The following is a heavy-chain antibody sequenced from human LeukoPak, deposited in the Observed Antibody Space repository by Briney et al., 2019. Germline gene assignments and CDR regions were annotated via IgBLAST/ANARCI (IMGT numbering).Heavy chain of an antibody. D-gene: IGHD3-10*01. V-gene: IGHV3-21*01. J-gene: IGHJ4*02. Sequence: GGSLRLSCEASGFTFNTYSMNWASRAPGKGLEWVSSISSSSSYIYYADSVKGRFTISRDNAKNSLYLQMNSLRAEDTAVYYCARGKGSDNNDYWGQGTLVTVSS. CDR3: ARGKGSDNNDY. CDR1: GFTFNTYS. CDR2: ISSSSSYI.